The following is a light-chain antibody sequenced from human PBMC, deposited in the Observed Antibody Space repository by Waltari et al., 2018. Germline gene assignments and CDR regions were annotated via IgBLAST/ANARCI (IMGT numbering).Light chain of an antibody. Sequence: SALAQPASVSGSPGQSITISCTGTDNDIGAYDLVSLYHHHPDTAPKLIIYDDKKRPSGISDRCSGSKSGNTASLTITGLQTDDEGDYYCCSYAGIRTVIFGGGTKLSVL. CDR1: DNDIGAYDL. J-gene: IGLJ2*01. CDR2: DDK. V-gene: IGLV2-23*01. CDR3: CSYAGIRTVI.